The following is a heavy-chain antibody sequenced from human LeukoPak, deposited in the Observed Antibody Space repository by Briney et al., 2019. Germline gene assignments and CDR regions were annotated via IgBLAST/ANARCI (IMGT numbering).Heavy chain of an antibody. J-gene: IGHJ4*02. CDR2: ISGSGGST. CDR3: AKDRRRITIFGVVISSYFDY. D-gene: IGHD3-3*01. V-gene: IGHV3-23*01. CDR1: GFTVSRNY. Sequence: GGSLRLSCAASGFTVSRNYMSWVRQAPGKGLEWVSAISGSGGSTYYADSVKGRFTISRDNSKNTLYLQMNSLRAEDTAVYYCAKDRRRITIFGVVISSYFDYWGQGTLVTVSS.